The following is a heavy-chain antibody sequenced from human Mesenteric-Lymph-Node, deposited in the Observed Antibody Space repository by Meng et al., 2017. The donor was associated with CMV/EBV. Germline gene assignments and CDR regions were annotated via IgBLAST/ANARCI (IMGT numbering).Heavy chain of an antibody. J-gene: IGHJ3*02. CDR1: GGTFSSYA. CDR2: IIPIFGTA. D-gene: IGHD6-13*01. V-gene: IGHV1-69*05. Sequence: SVKVSCKASGGTFSSYAISWVRQAPGQGLEWMGGIIPIFGTANYAQKFQGRVTMTRDTSTSTVYMELSSLRSEDTAVYYCARDHVAGWVEGGLDIWGQGTMVTVSS. CDR3: ARDHVAGWVEGGLDI.